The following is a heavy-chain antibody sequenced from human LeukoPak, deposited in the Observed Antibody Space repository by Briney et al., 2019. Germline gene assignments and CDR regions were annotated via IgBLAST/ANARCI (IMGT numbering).Heavy chain of an antibody. V-gene: IGHV1-18*04. CDR3: ARGYGSGSYYNSYYFDY. Sequence: GASVKVSCKASGYTFTSYGISWVRQAPGQGLEGMGWISAYNGNTNYAQKLQGRVTMTTDTSTSTAYMELRSLRSDDTAVYYCARGYGSGSYYNSYYFDYWGQGTLVTVSS. J-gene: IGHJ4*02. CDR2: ISAYNGNT. D-gene: IGHD3-10*01. CDR1: GYTFTSYG.